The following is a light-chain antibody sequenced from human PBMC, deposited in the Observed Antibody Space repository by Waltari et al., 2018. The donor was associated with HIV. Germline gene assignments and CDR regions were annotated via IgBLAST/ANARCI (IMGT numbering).Light chain of an antibody. V-gene: IGLV2-8*01. CDR3: SSYAGSNNLV. J-gene: IGLJ2*01. Sequence: GSPGQSVTISCTGISSDVGGYNYVSWYQQHPGKAPKLMIYEVSKRPSGVPDRFSGSKSGNTASLTVSGLQAEDEADYYCSSYAGSNNLVFGGGTKLTVL. CDR2: EVS. CDR1: SSDVGGYNY.